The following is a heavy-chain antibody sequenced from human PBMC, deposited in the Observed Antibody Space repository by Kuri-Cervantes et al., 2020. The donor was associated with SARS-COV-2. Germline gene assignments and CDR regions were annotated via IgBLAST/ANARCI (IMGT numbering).Heavy chain of an antibody. CDR3: ARDKQHWSPFDY. V-gene: IGHV3-30-3*01. D-gene: IGHD1-1*01. Sequence: GESLKISCAASGFTFSSYAMHWVRQAPGKGLEWVAVISYDGSNKYYADSVKGRFTISRDNSKNTLYLQMNSLRAEDTAVYYCARDKQHWSPFDYWGHGTLVTVSS. CDR2: ISYDGSNK. CDR1: GFTFSSYA. J-gene: IGHJ4*01.